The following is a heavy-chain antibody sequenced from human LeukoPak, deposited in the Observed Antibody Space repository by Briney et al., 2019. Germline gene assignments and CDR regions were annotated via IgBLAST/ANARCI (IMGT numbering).Heavy chain of an antibody. CDR1: GFNFNTYW. CDR3: VRHRDWNIDL. V-gene: IGHV3-74*01. CDR2: INPDGTYT. D-gene: IGHD1/OR15-1a*01. Sequence: GGSLRLSCVASGFNFNTYWMHWVRQVPGKGLMSVSRINPDGTYTNYAGSVKGRFTISRDNAKNTLYLQMNSLRVEDAAVYYCVRHRDWNIDLWGQGTLVTVSS. J-gene: IGHJ5*02.